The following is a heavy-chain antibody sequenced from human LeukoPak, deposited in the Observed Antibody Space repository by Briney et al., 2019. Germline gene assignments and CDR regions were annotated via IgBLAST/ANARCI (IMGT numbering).Heavy chain of an antibody. CDR3: AKGSTTVTTSYYYYYMDV. CDR1: GFTFRSYG. CDR2: IRYDGSNK. J-gene: IGHJ6*03. D-gene: IGHD4-17*01. Sequence: GGSLRLSCAASGFTFRSYGMHWVRQAPGKGLEWVAFIRYDGSNKYYADSVKGRFTISRDNSKNTLYLQMNSLRAEDTAVYYCAKGSTTVTTSYYYYYMDVWGKGTTVTISS. V-gene: IGHV3-30*02.